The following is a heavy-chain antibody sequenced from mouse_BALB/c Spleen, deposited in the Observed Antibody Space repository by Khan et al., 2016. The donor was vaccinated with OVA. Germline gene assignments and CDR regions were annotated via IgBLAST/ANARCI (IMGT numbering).Heavy chain of an antibody. CDR2: ISYSGNT. CDR3: ARIQGGDFDY. J-gene: IGHJ2*01. D-gene: IGHD3-2*02. CDR1: GYSITSDYA. Sequence: QLEESGPGLVKPSQSLSLTCPVTGYSITSDYAWNWIRQFPGNKLEWMGYISYSGNTKYNPSLKSRISITRDTSKNQFFLQLNFVTIEDTATYYCARIQGGDFDYWGQGTTLTVSS. V-gene: IGHV3-2*02.